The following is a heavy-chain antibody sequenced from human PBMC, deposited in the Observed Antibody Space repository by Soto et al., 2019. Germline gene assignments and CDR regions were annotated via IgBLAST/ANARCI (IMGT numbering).Heavy chain of an antibody. V-gene: IGHV3-30-3*01. CDR3: ARDNPPLGY. CDR2: ISYDGSDK. J-gene: IGHJ4*02. Sequence: GGSLRLSCAASGVTFCSYAMDWVRQAPGKGLEWVALISYDGSDKDYADSVKGRFTISRDNSRNTLFLQMNSLRSDDTAVYYCARDNPPLGYWGQGTLVTVSS. CDR1: GVTFCSYA.